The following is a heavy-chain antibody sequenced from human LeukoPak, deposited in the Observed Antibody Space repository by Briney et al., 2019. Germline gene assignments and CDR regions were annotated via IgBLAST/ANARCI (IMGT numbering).Heavy chain of an antibody. CDR1: GGSISSHY. CDR3: ATAAPGGPYYMDA. Sequence: SETLSLTCTVSGGSISSHYWSWIRQPPGKGLEWIGYIYYSGSTNYNPSLKSRVTISVDTSKNQFSLKLSSVTAADTAVYYCATAAPGGPYYMDAWGKGTTVTVSS. J-gene: IGHJ6*03. V-gene: IGHV4-59*11. CDR2: IYYSGST.